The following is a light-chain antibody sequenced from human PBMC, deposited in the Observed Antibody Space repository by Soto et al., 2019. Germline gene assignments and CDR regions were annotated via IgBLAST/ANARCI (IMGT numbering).Light chain of an antibody. CDR1: SSDVGGYNY. Sequence: QSVLTQPRSVSGSPGQSVTISCTGTSSDVGGYNYVSWYQQHPGKAPKLMIYDVTKRPSGVPDRFSGSKSGNTASLTISGLQAEDEADYYCSSYAGSYVIFVGGTKLTVL. J-gene: IGLJ2*01. V-gene: IGLV2-11*01. CDR3: SSYAGSYVI. CDR2: DVT.